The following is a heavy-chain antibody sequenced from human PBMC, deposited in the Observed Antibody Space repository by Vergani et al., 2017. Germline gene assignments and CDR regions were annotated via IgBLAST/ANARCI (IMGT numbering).Heavy chain of an antibody. CDR1: GGTFSSYT. Sequence: QVQLVQSGAEVKKPGSSVKVSCKASGGTFSSYTISWVRQAPGQGLEWMGRIIPILGIANYAQKFQGRVTITADKSTSTAYMELSSLRSEDTAVYYCARDAGIGLGELLGAFDIWGQGTMVTVSS. CDR2: IIPILGIA. D-gene: IGHD1-26*01. CDR3: ARDAGIGLGELLGAFDI. J-gene: IGHJ3*02. V-gene: IGHV1-69*09.